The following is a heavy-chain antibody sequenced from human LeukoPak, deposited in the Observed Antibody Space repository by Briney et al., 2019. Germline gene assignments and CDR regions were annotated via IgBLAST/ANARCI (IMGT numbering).Heavy chain of an antibody. Sequence: PSETLSLTCTVSGGSIDSSSYYWHWIRQPPGKGLEWLGNIYYSGTTFYTPSLKSRRTISADMSKNQFSLRLTSVTAADTAVYYCASQRADYFYHYMDVWGKGTTVIVSS. J-gene: IGHJ6*03. CDR2: IYYSGTT. V-gene: IGHV4-39*01. CDR3: ASQRADYFYHYMDV. CDR1: GGSIDSSSYY.